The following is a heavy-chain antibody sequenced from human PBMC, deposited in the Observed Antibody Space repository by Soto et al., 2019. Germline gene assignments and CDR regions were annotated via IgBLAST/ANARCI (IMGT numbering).Heavy chain of an antibody. CDR3: ARGILWFGDYGMDV. CDR1: GGSISSGGYY. CDR2: IYYSGST. D-gene: IGHD3-10*01. J-gene: IGHJ6*02. Sequence: SETLSLTCTVSGGSISSGGYYWSWIRQPPGKGLEWIGYIYYSGSTNYNPSLKSRVTISVDTSKNQFSLKLSSVTAADTAVYYCARGILWFGDYGMDVWGQGTTVTVSS. V-gene: IGHV4-61*08.